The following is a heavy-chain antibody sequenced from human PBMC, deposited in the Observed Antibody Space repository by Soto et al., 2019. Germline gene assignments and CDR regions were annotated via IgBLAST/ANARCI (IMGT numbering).Heavy chain of an antibody. J-gene: IGHJ6*02. V-gene: IGHV3-30*18. Sequence: GGSLRLSCAASGFTFSSYGMHWVRQAPGKGLEWVAVISYDGSNKYYADSVKGRFTISRDNSKNTLYLQMNSLRAEDTAVYYCAKEMDTAMVKSFYYYYYGMDVWGQGTTVTVSS. CDR2: ISYDGSNK. CDR3: AKEMDTAMVKSFYYYYYGMDV. CDR1: GFTFSSYG. D-gene: IGHD5-18*01.